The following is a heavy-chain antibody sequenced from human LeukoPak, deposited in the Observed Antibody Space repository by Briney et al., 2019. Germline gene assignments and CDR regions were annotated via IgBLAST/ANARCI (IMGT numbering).Heavy chain of an antibody. V-gene: IGHV1-2*06. CDR2: INPNSGGT. Sequence: ASVKVSCKASGYTLTDYYMHWVRQAPGQGLEWMGRINPNSGGTNYAQKFQGRVTMTRDTSISTVYMELSRLRSDDTAVYYCARGDDSGYYDYFDYWGQGALVTVSS. J-gene: IGHJ4*02. CDR3: ARGDDSGYYDYFDY. CDR1: GYTLTDYY. D-gene: IGHD3-22*01.